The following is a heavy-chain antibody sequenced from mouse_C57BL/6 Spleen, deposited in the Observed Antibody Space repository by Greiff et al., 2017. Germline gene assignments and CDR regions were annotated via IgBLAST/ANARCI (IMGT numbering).Heavy chain of an antibody. CDR3: ARSRAYYSNYGYWYFDV. D-gene: IGHD2-5*01. V-gene: IGHV1-53*01. CDR1: GYTFTSYW. Sequence: QVHVKQPGTELVKPGASVKLSCKASGYTFTSYWMHWVKQRPGQGLEWIGNINPSNGGTNYNEKFKSKATLTVDKSSSTAYLQLSSLTSEDSAVYYCARSRAYYSNYGYWYFDVWGTGTTVTVSS. CDR2: INPSNGGT. J-gene: IGHJ1*03.